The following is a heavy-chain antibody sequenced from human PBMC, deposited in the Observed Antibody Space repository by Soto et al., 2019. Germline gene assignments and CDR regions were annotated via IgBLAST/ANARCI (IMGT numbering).Heavy chain of an antibody. J-gene: IGHJ6*02. D-gene: IGHD3-10*01. CDR1: GGTFSSYA. Sequence: GASVKVPCKASGGTFSSYAISWVRQAPGQGLEWMGGIIPIFGTANYAQKFQGRVTITADESTSTAYMELSSLRSEDTAVYYCARLWFGDSDYYYGMDVWGQGTTVTVSS. V-gene: IGHV1-69*13. CDR2: IIPIFGTA. CDR3: ARLWFGDSDYYYGMDV.